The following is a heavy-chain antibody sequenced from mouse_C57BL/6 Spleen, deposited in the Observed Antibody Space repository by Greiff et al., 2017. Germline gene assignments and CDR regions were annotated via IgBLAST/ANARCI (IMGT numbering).Heavy chain of an antibody. CDR1: GYSFTDYN. V-gene: IGHV1-39*01. J-gene: IGHJ1*03. CDR3: ARDLRPRWYFDV. Sequence: VQLQQSGPELVKPGASVKISCKASGYSFTDYNMNWVKQSNGQSLEWIGVINPNYGTTSYNQKFKGKATLTVDQSSSTAYMQLTSLTSEDSAVXYCARDLRPRWYFDVWGTGTTVTGSS. CDR2: INPNYGTT.